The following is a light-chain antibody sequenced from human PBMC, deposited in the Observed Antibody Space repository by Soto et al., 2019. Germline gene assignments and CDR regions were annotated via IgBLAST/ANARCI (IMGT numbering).Light chain of an antibody. J-gene: IGKJ4*01. CDR2: DAS. CDR1: QSVGPS. Sequence: EVVLTQSPATLSLSPGDRATLSCRASQSVGPSLAWYQQRPGQPPRLLSCDASDRAIGVPVRFSGSGSGTHFTLTIDSREPEDFAFYFCQQRHNGAAAFGGGTRVE. V-gene: IGKV3-11*01. CDR3: QQRHNGAAA.